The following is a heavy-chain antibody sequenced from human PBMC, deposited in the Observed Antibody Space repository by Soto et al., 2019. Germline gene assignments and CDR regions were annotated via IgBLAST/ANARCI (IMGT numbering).Heavy chain of an antibody. V-gene: IGHV3-11*01. CDR2: ISSSGSTI. Sequence: GGSLRLSCAASGFTFSDYYMSWIRQAPGKGLEWVSYISSSGSTIYYADSVKGRFTISRDNAKNSLYLQMNSLRAEDTAVYYCARVWNNWNPNWFDPWGQGTLVTVSS. J-gene: IGHJ5*02. CDR1: GFTFSDYY. CDR3: ARVWNNWNPNWFDP. D-gene: IGHD1-20*01.